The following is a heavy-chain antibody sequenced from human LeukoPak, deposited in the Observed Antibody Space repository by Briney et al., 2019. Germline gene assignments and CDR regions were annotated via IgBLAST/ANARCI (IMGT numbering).Heavy chain of an antibody. J-gene: IGHJ6*04. CDR2: IYTSGST. CDR1: GSSISSYY. CDR3: ARDLRPNVVGSLDV. Sequence: SETLSLTCTVSGSSISSYYWSWIRQPAGKGLEWIGRIYTSGSTNYNPSLKSRVTISVDTSKNQFSLKLSSVTAADTAVYYCARDLRPNVVGSLDVWGKGTTVTVSS. V-gene: IGHV4-4*07. D-gene: IGHD2-2*01.